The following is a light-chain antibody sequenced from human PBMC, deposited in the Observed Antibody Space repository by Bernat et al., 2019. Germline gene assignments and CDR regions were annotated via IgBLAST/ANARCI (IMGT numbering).Light chain of an antibody. V-gene: IGKV2D-29*01. CDR2: EVS. Sequence: DIVMTQTPLSLSVTPGQPASISCKSSESLLHSNGKTFLSLYLQKADQPPQVLISEVSNRFSGVPKRFSGSGSGTDFTLKISRVEAGDVGVYYCMQSIQLPHTFGGGTRLEIK. CDR3: MQSIQLPHT. J-gene: IGKJ4*01. CDR1: ESLLHSNGKTF.